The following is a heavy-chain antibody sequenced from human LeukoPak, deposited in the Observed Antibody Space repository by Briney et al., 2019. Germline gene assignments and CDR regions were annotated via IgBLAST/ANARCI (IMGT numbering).Heavy chain of an antibody. J-gene: IGHJ1*01. CDR3: ARPTPPAIAAAGILH. CDR2: IYYSGST. CDR1: GGSISSSSYY. Sequence: SETLSLTCTVSGGSISSSSYYWVWIRQPPGKGLEWIGSIYYSGSTYYNPSLKSRVTISVDTSKNQFSLKLSSVTAADTAVYYCARPTPPAIAAAGILHWGQGTLVTVSS. V-gene: IGHV4-39*01. D-gene: IGHD6-13*01.